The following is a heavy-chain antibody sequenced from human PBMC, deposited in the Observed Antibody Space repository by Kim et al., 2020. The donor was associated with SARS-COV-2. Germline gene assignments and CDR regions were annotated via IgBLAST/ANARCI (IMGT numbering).Heavy chain of an antibody. CDR1: GFTFSSYG. Sequence: GGSLRLSCAASGFTFSSYGMHWVRQAPGKGLEWVAVIWYDGSNKYYADSVKGRFTISRDNSKNTLYLQMNSLRSEDTAVYYCARDVGRYYYDSSGYLWGQGTLVTVSS. CDR3: ARDVGRYYYDSSGYL. CDR2: IWYDGSNK. V-gene: IGHV3-33*01. J-gene: IGHJ4*02. D-gene: IGHD3-22*01.